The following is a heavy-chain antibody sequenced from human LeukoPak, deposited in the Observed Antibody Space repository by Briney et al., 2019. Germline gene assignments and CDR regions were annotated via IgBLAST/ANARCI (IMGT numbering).Heavy chain of an antibody. V-gene: IGHV3-11*01. J-gene: IGHJ4*02. CDR1: GFTFSDYY. CDR3: ARGRGFNQDLYYFDY. CDR2: ISSSGSII. D-gene: IGHD5-24*01. Sequence: PGGSPRLSCAASGFTFSDYYISWIRQAPGKGLEWVSYISSSGSIISYADSVKGRFAISRDNAKNSLFLQLNSLRAEDTAVYYCARGRGFNQDLYYFDYWGQGTLDTVSS.